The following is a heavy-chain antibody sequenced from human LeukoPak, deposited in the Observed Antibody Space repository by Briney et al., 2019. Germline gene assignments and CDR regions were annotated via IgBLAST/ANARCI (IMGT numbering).Heavy chain of an antibody. V-gene: IGHV4-31*03. CDR1: GRSISSGGYY. Sequence: SETLSLTCTVSGRSISSGGYYWSWIRQHPGKGLEWIGYIYYSGSTYYNPSLKSRVTISVDTSKNQFSLKLSSVTAADTAVYYCARDGVGLLDYWGQGTLVTVSS. CDR3: ARDGVGLLDY. CDR2: IYYSGST. J-gene: IGHJ4*02. D-gene: IGHD1-7*01.